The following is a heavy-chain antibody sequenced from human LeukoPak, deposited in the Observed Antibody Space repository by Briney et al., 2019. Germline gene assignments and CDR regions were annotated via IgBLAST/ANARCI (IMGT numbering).Heavy chain of an antibody. CDR3: AKELIAAADLNWFDP. CDR1: GFTFSSYG. V-gene: IGHV3-30*18. CDR2: ISYDGSNK. J-gene: IGHJ5*02. Sequence: PGGSLRLSCAASGFTFSSYGMHWVRQAPGKGLEWVAVISYDGSNKYYADSVKGRFTISRDNSKNTLYLQMNSLRAEDTAAYYCAKELIAAADLNWFDPWGQGTLVTVSS. D-gene: IGHD6-13*01.